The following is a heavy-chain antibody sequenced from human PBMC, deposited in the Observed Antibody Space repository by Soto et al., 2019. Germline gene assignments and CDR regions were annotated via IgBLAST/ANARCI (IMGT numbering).Heavy chain of an antibody. CDR1: GGSISSGDYY. Sequence: QVQLQESGPGLVKPSQTLSLTCTVSGGSISSGDYYWSWIRQPPRKGLEWIGYIYYSGSTYYNPSLKSRVSISVDTSKSQFSLKLSSVTAADTAVYYCARVCSGGDCYSVVDYWGQGTLVTVSS. D-gene: IGHD2-15*01. CDR2: IYYSGST. V-gene: IGHV4-30-4*01. CDR3: ARVCSGGDCYSVVDY. J-gene: IGHJ4*02.